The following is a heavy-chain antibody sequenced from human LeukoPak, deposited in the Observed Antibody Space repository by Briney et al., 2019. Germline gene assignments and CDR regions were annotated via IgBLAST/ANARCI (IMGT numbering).Heavy chain of an antibody. J-gene: IGHJ5*02. V-gene: IGHV3-23*01. CDR3: AKDEGDIVVVPAAALDP. D-gene: IGHD2-2*01. Sequence: GGSLRLSCAASGSTFSSYAMSWVRQAPGKGLEWVSAISGSGGSTYYADSVKGRFTISRDNSKNTLYLQMNSLRAEDTAVYYCAKDEGDIVVVPAAALDPWGQGTLVTVSS. CDR2: ISGSGGST. CDR1: GSTFSSYA.